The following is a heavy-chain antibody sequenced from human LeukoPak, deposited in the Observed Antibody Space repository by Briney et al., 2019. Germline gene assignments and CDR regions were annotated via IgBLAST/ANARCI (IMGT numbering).Heavy chain of an antibody. Sequence: ASVKVSCKASGYTFTGYYMQWVRQAPGQGLEWMGWVNPNSGGTNYAQKFQGRVTMTRDTSISTAYMELSKLRSDDTAVYYCARVQYYDILTGYYYWGQGTLVTVSS. V-gene: IGHV1-2*02. CDR1: GYTFTGYY. D-gene: IGHD3-9*01. CDR3: ARVQYYDILTGYYY. J-gene: IGHJ4*02. CDR2: VNPNSGGT.